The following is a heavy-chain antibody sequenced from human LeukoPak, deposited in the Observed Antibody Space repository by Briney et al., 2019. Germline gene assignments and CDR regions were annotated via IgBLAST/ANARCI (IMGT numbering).Heavy chain of an antibody. CDR2: IYYSGST. CDR1: GGSISSYY. J-gene: IGHJ5*02. CDR3: ARHEVNWFDP. Sequence: SETLSLTCTVSGGSISSYYWSWIRQPPGKGLEWIGYIYYSGSTYYNPSLKSRVTISVDTSKNQFSLKLSSVTAADTAVYYCARHEVNWFDPWGQGTLVTVSS. V-gene: IGHV4-59*08.